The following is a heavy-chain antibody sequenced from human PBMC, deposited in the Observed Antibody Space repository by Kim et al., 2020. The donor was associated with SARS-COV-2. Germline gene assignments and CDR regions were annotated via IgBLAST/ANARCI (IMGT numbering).Heavy chain of an antibody. D-gene: IGHD1-1*01. CDR1: GGSFSGYY. J-gene: IGHJ6*02. CDR3: AGGERTTGYYGMDV. V-gene: IGHV4-34*01. CDR2: INHSGST. Sequence: SETLSLTCAVYGGSFSGYYWSWIRQPPGKGLEWIGEINHSGSTNYNPSLKSRVTISVDTSKNQFSLKLRSVTAADTAVYYCAGGERTTGYYGMDVWGQGTTGTVSS.